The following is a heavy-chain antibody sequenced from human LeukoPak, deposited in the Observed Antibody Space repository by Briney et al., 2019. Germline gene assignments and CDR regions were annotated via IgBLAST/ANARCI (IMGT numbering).Heavy chain of an antibody. D-gene: IGHD2-15*01. V-gene: IGHV3-30*04. Sequence: GGSLRLSCAASGFTFSSYAMHWVRQAPGKGLEWVAVISYDGSNKYYADSVKGRFTISRDNSKNTLYLQMNSLRAEDTAVYYCASQAAHAPYNWFDPWGQGTLVTVSS. CDR1: GFTFSSYA. CDR3: ASQAAHAPYNWFDP. CDR2: ISYDGSNK. J-gene: IGHJ5*02.